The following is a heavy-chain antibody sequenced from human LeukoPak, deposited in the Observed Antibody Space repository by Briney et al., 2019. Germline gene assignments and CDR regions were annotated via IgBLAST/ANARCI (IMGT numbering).Heavy chain of an antibody. Sequence: PSDTLSLTCNVSGDYITTTNYFWAWIRQPPGKGLEWIASVFYSGTTYYNPSLKSRVTISMDTSRKQISLRLTSAPATDTAIYYCARRSRLYRHETTVYHDSCGQGTLVTVSS. V-gene: IGHV4-39*01. D-gene: IGHD1-26*01. CDR3: ARRSRLYRHETTVYHDS. J-gene: IGHJ4*02. CDR2: VFYSGTT. CDR1: GDYITTTNYF.